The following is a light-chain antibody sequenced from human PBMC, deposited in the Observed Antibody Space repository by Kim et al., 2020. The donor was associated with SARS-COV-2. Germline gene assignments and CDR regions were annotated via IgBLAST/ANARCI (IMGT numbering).Light chain of an antibody. CDR1: QAINSY. Sequence: ASVGDSITLTCRASQAINSYLAWYQQKPGKAPKLLIHTTFTWQSGVPSRFSGSRSGTDFTLTISSLQPEDFASYYCQQLNSYPVTFGGGTKVDIK. V-gene: IGKV1-9*01. J-gene: IGKJ4*01. CDR3: QQLNSYPVT. CDR2: TTF.